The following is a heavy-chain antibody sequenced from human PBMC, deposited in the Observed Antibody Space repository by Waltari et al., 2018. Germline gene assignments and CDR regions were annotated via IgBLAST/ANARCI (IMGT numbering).Heavy chain of an antibody. J-gene: IGHJ6*02. D-gene: IGHD2-8*01. CDR2: IIPIVDLT. CDR3: ARSEDDDGRYYYGMDV. CDR1: GGTFRSLA. V-gene: IGHV1-69*10. Sequence: QVQLVQAGAEVKKPGSSVKVSCKTSGGTFRSLAISWVRQAPGRGLEWMGGIIPIVDLTNYAQSFQGRVTITADKSTTTAYMELSSLTSEYTAIYYCARSEDDDGRYYYGMDVWGQGTTVTVSS.